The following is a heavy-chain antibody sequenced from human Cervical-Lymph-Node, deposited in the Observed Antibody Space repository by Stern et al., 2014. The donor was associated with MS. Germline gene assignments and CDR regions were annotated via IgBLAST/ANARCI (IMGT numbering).Heavy chain of an antibody. CDR3: ARGRGGNYRYYFDY. CDR2: ISSGGSYI. D-gene: IGHD4-23*01. CDR1: GFTFSSYS. J-gene: IGHJ4*02. Sequence: QLVQSGGGLVKPGGSLRLSCAASGFTFSSYSMNWVRQAPGKGLELDASISSGGSYIYYADSLKGRFTISRDNAKNSLYLQMNSLRAEDTAVYYCARGRGGNYRYYFDYWGQGTLVTVSS. V-gene: IGHV3-21*01.